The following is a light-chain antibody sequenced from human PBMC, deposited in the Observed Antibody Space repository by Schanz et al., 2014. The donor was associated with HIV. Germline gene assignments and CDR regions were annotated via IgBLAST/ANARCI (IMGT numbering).Light chain of an antibody. CDR3: QQYNDWPPIT. V-gene: IGKV3-15*01. CDR1: QTVSNN. CDR2: GAS. Sequence: EIVMTQSPGTLSVSPGERATLSCRASQTVSNNLAWYQQKPGQAPRLLIYGASTRVTGIPARFSGSGSGTEFTLSISSLQSEDFAVYYCQQYNDWPPITFGQGTRLEIK. J-gene: IGKJ5*01.